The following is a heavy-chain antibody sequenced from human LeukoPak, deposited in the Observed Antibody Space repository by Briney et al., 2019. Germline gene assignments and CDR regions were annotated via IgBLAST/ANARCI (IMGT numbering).Heavy chain of an antibody. J-gene: IGHJ5*02. CDR2: IKQDGSEK. V-gene: IGHV3-7*01. CDR1: GFTFSSYW. CDR3: ARVLVQLERGGWFDP. D-gene: IGHD1-1*01. Sequence: GGSLRLSCAASGFTFSSYWMSWVRQAPGKGLEWVANIKQDGSEKYYVDSVKGRFTISRDNAKNSLYLQMNSLRAEDTAVYYCARVLVQLERGGWFDPWGQGTLVTVSS.